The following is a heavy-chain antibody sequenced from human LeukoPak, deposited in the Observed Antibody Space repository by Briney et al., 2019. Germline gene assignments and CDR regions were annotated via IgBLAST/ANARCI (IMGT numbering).Heavy chain of an antibody. D-gene: IGHD2/OR15-2a*01. Sequence: SETLSLTCTVSGGSISSSSYYWGWIRQPPGKGLEWIGSIYYSGSTYYNPSLKSRVTISVDTSKNQFSLKLSSVTAADTAVYYCARGQASTLDYWGQGTLVTVSS. CDR2: IYYSGST. V-gene: IGHV4-39*07. CDR3: ARGQASTLDY. J-gene: IGHJ4*02. CDR1: GGSISSSSYY.